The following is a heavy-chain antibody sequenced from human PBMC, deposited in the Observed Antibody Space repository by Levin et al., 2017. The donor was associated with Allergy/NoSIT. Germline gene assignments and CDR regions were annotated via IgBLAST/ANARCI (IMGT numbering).Heavy chain of an antibody. D-gene: IGHD3-10*01. CDR3: AKDITMVRGPHYYYYYGMDV. V-gene: IGHV3-9*01. J-gene: IGHJ6*02. CDR2: ISWNSGSI. CDR1: GFTFDDYA. Sequence: GGSLRLSCAASGFTFDDYAMHWVRQAPGKGLEWVSGISWNSGSIGYADSVKGRFTISRDNAKNSLYLQMNSLRAEDTALYYCAKDITMVRGPHYYYYYGMDVWGQGTTVTVSS.